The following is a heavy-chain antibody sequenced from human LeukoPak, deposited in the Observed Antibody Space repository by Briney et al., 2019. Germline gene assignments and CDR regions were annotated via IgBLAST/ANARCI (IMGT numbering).Heavy chain of an antibody. Sequence: SVKVSCKASGGTFSSYAISWVRQAPGQGLEWMGGIIPIFGTANYAQKFQGRVTITADESTSIAYMELSSLRSEDTAVYYCARGARYYYYYYGMDVWGQGTTVTVSS. V-gene: IGHV1-69*13. J-gene: IGHJ6*02. CDR1: GGTFSSYA. CDR2: IIPIFGTA. CDR3: ARGARYYYYYYGMDV.